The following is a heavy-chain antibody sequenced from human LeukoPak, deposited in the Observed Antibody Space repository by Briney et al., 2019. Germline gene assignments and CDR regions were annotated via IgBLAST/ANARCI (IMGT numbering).Heavy chain of an antibody. Sequence: GGSLRLSCAASGFTFSSNWKSCVRQAPGKGLEWVANIKQDGTEKYYVDSVKGRFTISRDNAKNSLYLQMNSLRAEDTAVYYCARVQRYCSSSSCPWEPFDYWGQGTLVTVSS. J-gene: IGHJ4*02. CDR1: GFTFSSNW. CDR3: ARVQRYCSSSSCPWEPFDY. V-gene: IGHV3-7*05. CDR2: IKQDGTEK. D-gene: IGHD2-2*01.